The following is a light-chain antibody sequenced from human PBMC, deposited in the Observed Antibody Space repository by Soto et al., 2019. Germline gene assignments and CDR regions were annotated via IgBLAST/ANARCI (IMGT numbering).Light chain of an antibody. CDR3: QQYGSVPLT. V-gene: IGKV3-20*01. Sequence: EIVLTQSPGTLSLSPGERATLSCRASQSVSTSYLAWYQQKPGQAPRLLIYGASSRATGIPDRFSGSGSGADFTLTISRLEPEYFAVYYCQQYGSVPLTFGGGTKLEIK. CDR1: QSVSTSY. CDR2: GAS. J-gene: IGKJ4*01.